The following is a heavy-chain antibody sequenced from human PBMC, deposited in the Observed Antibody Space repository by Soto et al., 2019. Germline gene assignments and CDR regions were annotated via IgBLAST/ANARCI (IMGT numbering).Heavy chain of an antibody. V-gene: IGHV4-59*01. D-gene: IGHD2-15*01. CDR3: ARVLGYCSGGSCYPGYGMDV. CDR2: IYYSGST. J-gene: IGHJ6*02. Sequence: SETLSLTCTVSGGSISSYYWSWIRQPPGKGLEWIGYIYYSGSTTYNPSLKSRVTISVDTSKNQFSLKLSSVTAADTAVYYCARVLGYCSGGSCYPGYGMDVWGQGTTVTVSS. CDR1: GGSISSYY.